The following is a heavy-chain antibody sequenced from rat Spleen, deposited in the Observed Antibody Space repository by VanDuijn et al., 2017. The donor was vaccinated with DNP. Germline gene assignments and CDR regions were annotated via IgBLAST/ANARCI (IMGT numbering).Heavy chain of an antibody. V-gene: IGHV5-25*01. CDR2: ISPSGGST. CDR1: GFTFSDYY. D-gene: IGHD1-2*01. J-gene: IGHJ2*01. Sequence: EVQLVESGGGLVQPGRSLKLSCAVSGFTFSDYYMAWVRQTPTKGLEWVASISPSGGSTYYRDSVKGRFTISRDNAKSTLYLQMDSLRSEDTATYYCATHDYASWGWGQGVMVTVSS. CDR3: ATHDYASWG.